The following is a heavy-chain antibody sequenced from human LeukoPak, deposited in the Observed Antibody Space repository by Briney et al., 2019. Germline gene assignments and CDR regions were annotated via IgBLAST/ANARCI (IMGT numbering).Heavy chain of an antibody. CDR2: TSYDGSNK. D-gene: IGHD1-26*01. Sequence: GGSLRLSCAASGFTLSSFGMHWVRQAPGKGLEWVAVTSYDGSNKYYADSVKGRFTISRDNSKSTVSLQMNSLRAEDTAVYYCARGSGTYYPFDHWGQGTLVTVSS. CDR3: ARGSGTYYPFDH. J-gene: IGHJ4*02. CDR1: GFTLSSFG. V-gene: IGHV3-30-3*01.